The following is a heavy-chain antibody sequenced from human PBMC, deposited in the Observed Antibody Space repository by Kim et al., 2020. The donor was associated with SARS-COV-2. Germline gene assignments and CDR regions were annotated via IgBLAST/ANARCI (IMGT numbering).Heavy chain of an antibody. J-gene: IGHJ5*02. V-gene: IGHV1-2*02. CDR3: ARAMTTSGGNNWFDP. D-gene: IGHD3-16*01. Sequence: QKFQGRVTMTRDTSISTAYMELSRLRSDDTAVYYCARAMTTSGGNNWFDPWGQGTLVTVSS.